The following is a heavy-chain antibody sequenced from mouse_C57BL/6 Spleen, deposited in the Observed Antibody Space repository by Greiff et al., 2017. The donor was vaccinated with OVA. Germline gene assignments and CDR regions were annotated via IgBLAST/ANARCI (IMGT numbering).Heavy chain of an antibody. CDR1: GYAFTNYL. D-gene: IGHD2-5*01. CDR3: ARTYYSNPLDY. J-gene: IGHJ2*01. Sequence: QVQLQQSGAELVRPGTSVKVSCKASGYAFTNYLIEWVKQRPGQGLEWIGEINPGSGGTNYNEKFKGKATLTADKSSSTAYMQLSSLTSEDSAVYFCARTYYSNPLDYWGQGTTLTVSS. CDR2: INPGSGGT. V-gene: IGHV1-54*01.